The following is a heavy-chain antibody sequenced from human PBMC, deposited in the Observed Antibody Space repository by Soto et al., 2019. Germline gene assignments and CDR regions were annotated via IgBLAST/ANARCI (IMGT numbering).Heavy chain of an antibody. J-gene: IGHJ6*02. CDR1: GGTFSVYY. D-gene: IGHD2-15*01. Sequence: PSETLSLTCAGYGGTFSVYYWSWIRQPPGKGLEWIGEINHSGSTNYNPSLKSRVTISVDTSKNQFSLKLSSVTAADTAVYYCARGRVLWLLHSYEYSGLAVWCQG. CDR3: ARGRVLWLLHSYEYSGLAV. CDR2: INHSGST. V-gene: IGHV4-34*01.